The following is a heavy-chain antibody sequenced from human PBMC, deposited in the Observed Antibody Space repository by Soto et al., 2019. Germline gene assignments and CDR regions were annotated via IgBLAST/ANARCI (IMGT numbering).Heavy chain of an antibody. J-gene: IGHJ4*02. D-gene: IGHD5-12*01. CDR2: IYSGGST. V-gene: IGHV3-53*01. Sequence: GRSLRLSCASSGFTVSSNYMRWFRQAPGQGLEWVSVIYSGGSTYYADYVKGRFTISRDNSKNTLYLQMNSLRVEDTAVLYVASERGYRGYIDYWGQGARVTVSS. CDR3: ASERGYRGYIDY. CDR1: GFTVSSNY.